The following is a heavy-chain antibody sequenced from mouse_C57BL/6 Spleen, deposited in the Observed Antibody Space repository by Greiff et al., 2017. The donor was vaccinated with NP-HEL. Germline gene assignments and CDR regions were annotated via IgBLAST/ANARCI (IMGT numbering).Heavy chain of an antibody. Sequence: DVMLVESGGGLVQPGGSLSLSCAASGFTFTDYYMSWVRQPPGKALEWLGFIRNKANGYTTEYSASVKGRFTISRDNYQSILYLQMNALRAADSATYYCARFNWDDPLDYWGQGTTLTVSS. CDR3: ARFNWDDPLDY. CDR2: IRNKANGYTT. V-gene: IGHV7-3*01. J-gene: IGHJ2*01. D-gene: IGHD4-1*01. CDR1: GFTFTDYY.